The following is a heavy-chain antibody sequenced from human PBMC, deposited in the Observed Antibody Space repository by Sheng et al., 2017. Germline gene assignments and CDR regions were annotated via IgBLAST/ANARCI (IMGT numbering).Heavy chain of an antibody. V-gene: IGHV3-30*04. D-gene: IGHD3-16*01. CDR1: GFTFSSYA. CDR3: VRDAKGGLDY. CDR2: MSVDGSDI. Sequence: QVQLVESGGGVVQPGRSLRLSCAASGFTFSSYAMHWVRQAPGKGLEWVAVMSVDGSDIHYADSVKGRFTISRDNSKNTLYLQMNSLRSDDTALYHCVRDAKGGLDYWGQGTLVTVSS. J-gene: IGHJ4*02.